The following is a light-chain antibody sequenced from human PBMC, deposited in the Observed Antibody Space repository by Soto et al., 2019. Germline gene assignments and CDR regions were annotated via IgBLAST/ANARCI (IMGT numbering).Light chain of an antibody. CDR2: DVS. CDR3: SSYTTISPHVV. Sequence: QSALTQPASVSRSPGQSITISCTGTSSDVGGYNYVSMYQQHPGKAPKLMIYDVSNRPSGVSNRFSGSKSGNTASLTISGLQAEDETDYYCSSYTTISPHVVFGGGTQLTVL. CDR1: SSDVGGYNY. J-gene: IGLJ2*01. V-gene: IGLV2-14*01.